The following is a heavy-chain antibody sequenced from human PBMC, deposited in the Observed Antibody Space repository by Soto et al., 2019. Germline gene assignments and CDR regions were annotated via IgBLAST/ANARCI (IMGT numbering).Heavy chain of an antibody. D-gene: IGHD6-13*01. V-gene: IGHV4-39*01. CDR2: VYYSGNT. J-gene: IGHJ4*02. CDR3: ARQGSSWPFHLDS. CDR1: GGSITSSSYY. Sequence: SETLSLTCTVSGGSITSSSYYWGWIRQPPGKGLEWIGSVYYSGNTYYNPSLKSRVTISVATSKIQFSLKLTSVTAADTAVYYCARQGSSWPFHLDSWGQGTLVTVS.